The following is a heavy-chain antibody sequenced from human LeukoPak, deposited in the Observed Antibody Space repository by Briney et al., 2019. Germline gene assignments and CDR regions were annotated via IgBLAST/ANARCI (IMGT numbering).Heavy chain of an antibody. CDR1: GFTLSSYW. Sequence: PGGSLRLSCAASGFTLSSYWMSWVRQAPGKGLEWVAVVSYDGSNKYYADSVKGRFTISRDNSKNTLYLQMNSLRAEDTAVYYCAKEPLNYYDSSGYYTTGGYFQHWGQGTLVTVSS. CDR3: AKEPLNYYDSSGYYTTGGYFQH. D-gene: IGHD3-22*01. CDR2: VSYDGSNK. V-gene: IGHV3-30*18. J-gene: IGHJ1*01.